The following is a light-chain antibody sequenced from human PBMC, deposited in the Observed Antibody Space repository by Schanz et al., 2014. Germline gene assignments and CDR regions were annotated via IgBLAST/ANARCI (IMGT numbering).Light chain of an antibody. V-gene: IGLV2-8*01. J-gene: IGLJ2*01. CDR2: EVS. CDR1: SSDVGGYNY. CDR3: SSHTAITTAVV. Sequence: QSALTQPPSASGSPGQSVTFSCTGTSSDVGGYNYVSWYQQHPGKAPKLMIYEVSKRPSGVPDRFSGSKSGNTASLTVSGLQAEDEADYYCSSHTAITTAVVFGGGTKLTVL.